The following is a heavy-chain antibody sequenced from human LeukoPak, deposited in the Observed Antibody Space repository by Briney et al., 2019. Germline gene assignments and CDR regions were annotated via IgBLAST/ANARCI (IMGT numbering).Heavy chain of an antibody. CDR2: ISGDGGST. V-gene: IGHV3-43*02. Sequence: PGGSLRLSCAASGFTFDDYAMHWVRQAPGEGLEWVSLISGDGGSTYYADSVKGRFTISRDNSKNSLYLQMNSLRTEDTALYYCAKGATFGGVIAPDAFDIWGQGTMVTVSS. CDR3: AKGATFGGVIAPDAFDI. D-gene: IGHD3-16*02. CDR1: GFTFDDYA. J-gene: IGHJ3*02.